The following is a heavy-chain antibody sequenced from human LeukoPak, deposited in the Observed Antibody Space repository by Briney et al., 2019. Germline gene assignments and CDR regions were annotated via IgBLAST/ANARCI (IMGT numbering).Heavy chain of an antibody. CDR3: ATMGYSFGHYFDY. D-gene: IGHD5-18*01. CDR1: GFTVSANY. Sequence: GGSLRLSCAASGFTVSANYMSWVRQAPGKGLDWVSVIYSDGSTYYADSVKGRFTISRDSSESTLFLQMNSLRAEDTAVYYCATMGYSFGHYFDYWGQGTLVTVSS. J-gene: IGHJ4*02. V-gene: IGHV3-53*01. CDR2: IYSDGST.